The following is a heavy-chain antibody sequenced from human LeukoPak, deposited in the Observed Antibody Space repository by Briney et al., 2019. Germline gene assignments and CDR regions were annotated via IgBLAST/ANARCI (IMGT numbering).Heavy chain of an antibody. J-gene: IGHJ6*02. D-gene: IGHD3-16*01. CDR3: AKAPRSNYYSYYGMDV. Sequence: GGSLRLSCAASGVTFSSYAMSWVRQGPGKGLDWVSAGSGSGGSTYYADSVKGRFTISRDNSKNTLYLQMNSLRAEDTAVYYCAKAPRSNYYSYYGMDVWGQGTTVTVSS. CDR1: GVTFSSYA. CDR2: GSGSGGST. V-gene: IGHV3-23*01.